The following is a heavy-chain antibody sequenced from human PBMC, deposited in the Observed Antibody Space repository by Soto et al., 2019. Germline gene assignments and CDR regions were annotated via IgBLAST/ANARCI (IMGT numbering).Heavy chain of an antibody. J-gene: IGHJ5*01. Sequence: EVQVVESGGGLAQPGGSLRLSCAASGFTVSSSYMSWVRQAPGKRLEWVSGIYAGGDTFYADSVKGRFTSSRDNSENTLYLQMTSLRGEATAVYYCALDCTGGNGFGSWGQGTLVTVSS. CDR3: ALDCTGGNGFGS. V-gene: IGHV3-66*01. CDR1: GFTVSSSY. D-gene: IGHD2-8*02. CDR2: IYAGGDT.